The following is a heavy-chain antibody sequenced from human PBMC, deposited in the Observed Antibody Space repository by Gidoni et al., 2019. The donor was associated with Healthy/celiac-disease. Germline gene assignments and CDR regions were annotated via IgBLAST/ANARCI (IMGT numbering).Heavy chain of an antibody. Sequence: EVQLVESGGVVVQPGGSLRLSCAASGFTFDDYTMHWVRQAPGKGLEWVSLISWDGGSTYYADSVKGRFTISRDNSKNSLYLQMNSLRTEDTALYYCAKGGSDYYYGMDVWGQGTTVTVSS. D-gene: IGHD3-10*01. V-gene: IGHV3-43*01. CDR3: AKGGSDYYYGMDV. CDR2: ISWDGGST. CDR1: GFTFDDYT. J-gene: IGHJ6*02.